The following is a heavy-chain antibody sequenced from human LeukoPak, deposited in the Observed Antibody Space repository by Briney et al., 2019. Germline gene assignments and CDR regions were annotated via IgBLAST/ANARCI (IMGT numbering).Heavy chain of an antibody. CDR3: AKALGPAMVRGVIDY. Sequence: GGSLRLSCAASGFIFSGYGMHWVRQAPGKGLVWVAFMRYDGSDKYYADSVKGRFTISRDNSKNTLYLQMNTLRAEDTAVYYCAKALGPAMVRGVIDYWGQGILVTVSS. CDR1: GFIFSGYG. J-gene: IGHJ4*02. D-gene: IGHD3-10*01. V-gene: IGHV3-30*02. CDR2: MRYDGSDK.